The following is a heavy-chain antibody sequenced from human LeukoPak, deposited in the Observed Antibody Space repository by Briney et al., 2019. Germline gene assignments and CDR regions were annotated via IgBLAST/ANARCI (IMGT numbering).Heavy chain of an antibody. D-gene: IGHD1-1*01. CDR1: GGTFSNYA. V-gene: IGHV1-69*05. Sequence: ASVKVSCKASGGTFSNYAITWVRQAPGQGLEWMGGIIPIFGTANYAQKFQGRVTITTDESTGTAYMELSSLRSEDTAVYYCARGYSNWFDPWGQGTLVTVSS. CDR2: IIPIFGTA. J-gene: IGHJ5*02. CDR3: ARGYSNWFDP.